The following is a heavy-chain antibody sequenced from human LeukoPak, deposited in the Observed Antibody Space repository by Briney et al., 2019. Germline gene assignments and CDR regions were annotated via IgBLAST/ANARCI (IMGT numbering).Heavy chain of an antibody. CDR1: GGSISSYY. J-gene: IGHJ4*02. V-gene: IGHV4-59*08. Sequence: SETLSLTCTVSGGSISSYYWSWIRQPPGRGLEWIGYVFYSGTTNYNPSLKSRVTISVDTSKNQFSLKLSSVTAADTAVYYCARAGSYQLLFNYWGQGTLVTVSS. D-gene: IGHD2-2*01. CDR3: ARAGSYQLLFNY. CDR2: VFYSGTT.